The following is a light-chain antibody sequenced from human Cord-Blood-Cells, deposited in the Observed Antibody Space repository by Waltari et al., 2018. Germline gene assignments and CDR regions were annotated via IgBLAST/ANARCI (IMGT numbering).Light chain of an antibody. J-gene: IGKJ4*01. CDR3: QQRSNCPLT. CDR1: QSVNSY. CDR2: DAS. Sequence: EIVLTQSPATLSWSPGERATLSCRPSQSVNSYLAWYQQKPGQAPRLHIYDASNRAPGIPARFSGSGSGTDFTLTISSLEPEDFAVYYCQQRSNCPLTFGGGTKVEIK. V-gene: IGKV3-11*01.